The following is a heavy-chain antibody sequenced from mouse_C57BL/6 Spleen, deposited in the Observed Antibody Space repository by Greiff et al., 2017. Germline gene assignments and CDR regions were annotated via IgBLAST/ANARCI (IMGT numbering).Heavy chain of an antibody. CDR3: ARHGEGNFFDY. V-gene: IGHV5-6*01. CDR2: ISSGGSYT. CDR1: GFTFSSYG. J-gene: IGHJ2*01. Sequence: DVQLVESGGDLVKPGGSLKLSCAASGFTFSSYGMSWVRQTPDKRLEWVATISSGGSYTYYPDSVKGRFTISRDNAKNTLYLQMSSLKSEDTAMYYCARHGEGNFFDYWRQGTTLTVSS.